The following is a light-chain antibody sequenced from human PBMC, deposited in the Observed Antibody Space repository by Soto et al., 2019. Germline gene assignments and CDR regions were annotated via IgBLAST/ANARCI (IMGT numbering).Light chain of an antibody. CDR3: QQYNNWPPGT. J-gene: IGKJ1*01. Sequence: PATLSVSPGERATLSCRASQSVSSNLAWYQQKPGQAPRLLIYGASTRATGIPARFSGSGSETEFTLTISSLQSEDFAVYYCQQYNNWPPGTFGQGTKVDIK. V-gene: IGKV3-15*01. CDR1: QSVSSN. CDR2: GAS.